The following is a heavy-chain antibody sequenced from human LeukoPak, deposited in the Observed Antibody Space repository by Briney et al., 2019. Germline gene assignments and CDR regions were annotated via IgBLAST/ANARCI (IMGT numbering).Heavy chain of an antibody. Sequence: SETLSLTCTVSGYSISSGYYWGWIRQPPGKGLEWIGSIYHSGSTYYNPSLKSRVTISVDTSKNQFSLKLSSVTAADTAVYYCARGLNDYYDSSDSVFDYWGQGTLVTVSS. V-gene: IGHV4-38-2*02. CDR3: ARGLNDYYDSSDSVFDY. J-gene: IGHJ4*02. CDR2: IYHSGST. CDR1: GYSISSGYY. D-gene: IGHD3-22*01.